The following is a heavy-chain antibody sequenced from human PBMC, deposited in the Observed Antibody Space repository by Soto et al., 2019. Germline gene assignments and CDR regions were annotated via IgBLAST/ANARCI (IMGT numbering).Heavy chain of an antibody. J-gene: IGHJ6*02. V-gene: IGHV1-18*04. Sequence: ASVKVSCKASGYTFTSYGISWVRQAPGQGLEWMGWISAYNGNTNYAQKLQGRVTMTTDTSTSTAYMELRSLRSDDTAVYYCARDLKGYCSGGSCYPYYYYYGMDVWGQGTMVTVSS. CDR3: ARDLKGYCSGGSCYPYYYYYGMDV. CDR1: GYTFTSYG. D-gene: IGHD2-15*01. CDR2: ISAYNGNT.